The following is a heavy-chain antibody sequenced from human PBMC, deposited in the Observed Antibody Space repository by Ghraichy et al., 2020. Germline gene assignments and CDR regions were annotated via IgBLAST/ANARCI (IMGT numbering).Heavy chain of an antibody. CDR1: GASITSHY. CDR3: ARETYQWYFDY. D-gene: IGHD6-19*01. CDR2: IYYRGNT. J-gene: IGHJ4*02. Sequence: ETLSLTCTVSGASITSHYWSWIRQSPGKGLEWIGYIYYRGNTNYNPSLKSRVTMSVDTSKSQFSLRLTSATATDTAVYYCARETYQWYFDYWGQGTLVIVSS. V-gene: IGHV4-59*11.